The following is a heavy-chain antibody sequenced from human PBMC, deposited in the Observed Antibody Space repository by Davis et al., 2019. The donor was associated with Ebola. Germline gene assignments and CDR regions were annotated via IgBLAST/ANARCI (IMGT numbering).Heavy chain of an antibody. J-gene: IGHJ6*03. D-gene: IGHD2-2*02. CDR1: GFTFSSYA. V-gene: IGHV3-23*01. CDR3: AHAFLYGYYMDV. CDR2: ISGSGGST. Sequence: GESLKISCAASGFTFSSYAMSWVRQAPGKGLEWVSAISGSGGSTYYADSVKGRFTISRDNSKNTLYLQMNSLRAEDTAVYYCAHAFLYGYYMDVWGKGTTVTVSS.